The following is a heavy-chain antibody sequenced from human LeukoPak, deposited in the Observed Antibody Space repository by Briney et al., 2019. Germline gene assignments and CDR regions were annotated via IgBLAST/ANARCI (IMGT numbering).Heavy chain of an antibody. J-gene: IGHJ3*02. D-gene: IGHD2-2*01. CDR1: GFTFSSYS. CDR3: AREDIVVVPAAFDI. Sequence: GGSLRLSCAASGFTFSSYSMNWVRQAPGKGLEWVSYISSSSSTIYYADSVKGRFTISRDNAKNSLYLQMNSLRAEDTAVYYCAREDIVVVPAAFDIWGQGTMVTVSS. V-gene: IGHV3-48*04. CDR2: ISSSSSTI.